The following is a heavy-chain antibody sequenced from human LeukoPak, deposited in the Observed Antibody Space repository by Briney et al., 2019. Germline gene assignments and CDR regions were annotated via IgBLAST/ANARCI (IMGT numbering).Heavy chain of an antibody. J-gene: IGHJ4*02. CDR2: ISGSGGST. Sequence: GGSLRLSCAASGFTFSSYAMSWVRQAPGKGLEWVSAISGSGGSTYYADSVEGRFTISRDNSKNTLYLQMNSLRAEDTAVYYCAKDHRGYSYGSIQLDYWGQGTLVTVSS. D-gene: IGHD5-18*01. V-gene: IGHV3-23*01. CDR3: AKDHRGYSYGSIQLDY. CDR1: GFTFSSYA.